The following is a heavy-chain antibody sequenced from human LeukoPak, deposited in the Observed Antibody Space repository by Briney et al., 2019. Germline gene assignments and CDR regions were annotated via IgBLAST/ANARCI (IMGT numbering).Heavy chain of an antibody. D-gene: IGHD2-15*01. J-gene: IGHJ4*02. CDR1: GGSISSSSYY. V-gene: IGHV4-39*07. CDR3: ARAVGNVVVVAARYFDY. Sequence: SETLSLTCTVSGGSISSSSYYWGWIRQPPGKGLEWIGSIYYSGSTYYNPSLKSRVTISVDTSKNQFSLKLSSVTAADTAVYYCARAVGNVVVVAARYFDYWGQGTLVTVSS. CDR2: IYYSGST.